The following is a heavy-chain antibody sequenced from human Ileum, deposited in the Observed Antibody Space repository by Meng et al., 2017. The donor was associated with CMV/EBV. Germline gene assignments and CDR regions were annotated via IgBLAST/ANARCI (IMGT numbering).Heavy chain of an antibody. D-gene: IGHD3-22*01. Sequence: SETLSLTCAVYGGSFSGYYWSWIRQPPGKGLEWIGEINHSGSTNYNPSLKSRVTISVDTSKNQFSLKLSSVTAADTAVYYCVRDPQRPDYYDSLVYGMDVWGQGTTVTVSS. CDR2: INHSGST. CDR1: GGSFSGYY. CDR3: VRDPQRPDYYDSLVYGMDV. J-gene: IGHJ6*02. V-gene: IGHV4-34*01.